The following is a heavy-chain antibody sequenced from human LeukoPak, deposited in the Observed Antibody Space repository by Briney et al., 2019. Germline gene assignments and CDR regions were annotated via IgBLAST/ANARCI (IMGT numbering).Heavy chain of an antibody. J-gene: IGHJ5*02. CDR1: GYTFTSYG. V-gene: IGHV1-18*01. CDR2: ISAYNGNT. D-gene: IGHD2-2*01. Sequence: ASVKVSCKASGYTFTSYGISWVRQAPGQGLERMGWISAYNGNTNYAQKLQGRVTMTTDTSTSTAYMELRSLRSDDTAVYYCARICSSTSCPYNWFDPWGQGTLVTVSS. CDR3: ARICSSTSCPYNWFDP.